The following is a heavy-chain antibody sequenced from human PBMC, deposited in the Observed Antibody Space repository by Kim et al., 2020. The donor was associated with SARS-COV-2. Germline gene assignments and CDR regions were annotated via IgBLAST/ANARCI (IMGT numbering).Heavy chain of an antibody. J-gene: IGHJ5*01. CDR3: ARDPGSRLRGVIDS. CDR2: ISYDGSNK. V-gene: IGHV3-30-3*01. Sequence: GGSLRLSCAASGFTFSSCAIHWVRQAPGKGLEWVAVISYDGSNKNYADSVKGRFTISRDNSKNTLYLQMNSLRAEDTALYYCARDPGSRLRGVIDS. D-gene: IGHD3-10*01. CDR1: GFTFSSCA.